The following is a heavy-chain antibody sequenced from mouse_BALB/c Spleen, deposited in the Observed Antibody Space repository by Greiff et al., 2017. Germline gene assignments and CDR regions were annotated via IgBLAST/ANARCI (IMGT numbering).Heavy chain of an antibody. CDR3: ARRDSSGYIGAY. D-gene: IGHD3-1*01. J-gene: IGHJ3*01. V-gene: IGHV8-12*01. Sequence: QVTLKVSGPGILQPSQTLSLTCSFSGFSLSTSGMGVSWIRQPSGKGLEWLAHIYWDDDKRYNPSLKSRLTISKDTSRNQVFLKITSVDTADTATYYCARRDSSGYIGAYWGQGTLVTVSA. CDR2: IYWDDDK. CDR1: GFSLSTSGMG.